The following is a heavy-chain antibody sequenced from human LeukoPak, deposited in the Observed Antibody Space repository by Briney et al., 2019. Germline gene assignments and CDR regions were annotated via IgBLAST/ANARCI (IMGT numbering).Heavy chain of an antibody. D-gene: IGHD1-26*01. CDR3: ARDTRVGAFDS. CDR1: GGSISSGGYY. V-gene: IGHV4-39*07. J-gene: IGHJ3*02. CDR2: IYYSGST. Sequence: PSETLSLTCTVSGGSISSGGYYWSWIRQPPGKGLEWIGSIYYSGSTYQDPSLKSRVTISLDTSKNQFSLRLRSVTAADTAVYYCARDTRVGAFDSWGQGTMVTVSS.